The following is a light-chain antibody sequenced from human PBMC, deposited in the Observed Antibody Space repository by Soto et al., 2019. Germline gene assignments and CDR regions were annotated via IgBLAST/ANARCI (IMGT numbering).Light chain of an antibody. CDR3: CSFATSGTWV. CDR2: EGN. CDR1: SSDVGSYNL. Sequence: QSALTQPASVSGSPGQSITISCTGTSSDVGSYNLVSWYQQHPGKAPKLMISEGNKRPSGISNRFSGSKSGNTASLTNSGLQAEDEADYYCCSFATSGTWVFGGGTKLTVL. J-gene: IGLJ3*02. V-gene: IGLV2-23*01.